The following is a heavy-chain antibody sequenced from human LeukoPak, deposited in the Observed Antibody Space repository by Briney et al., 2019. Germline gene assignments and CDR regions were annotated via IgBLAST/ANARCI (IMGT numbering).Heavy chain of an antibody. CDR1: GFTFRSFA. J-gene: IGHJ4*02. CDR2: ISGSGGST. Sequence: GGSLRLSCAASGFTFRSFAMSWVRQAPGKGLEWVSAISGSGGSTYYADSVKGRFTISRDNSKNTLYLQMNSLRAEDTAVYYCAKCSSGYYSFDYWGQGTLVTVSS. V-gene: IGHV3-23*01. D-gene: IGHD3-22*01. CDR3: AKCSSGYYSFDY.